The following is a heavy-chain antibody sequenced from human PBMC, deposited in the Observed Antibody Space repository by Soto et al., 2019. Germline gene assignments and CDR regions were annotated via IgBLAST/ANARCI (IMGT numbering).Heavy chain of an antibody. J-gene: IGHJ4*02. CDR1: GYTLTELS. V-gene: IGHV1-24*01. Sequence: ASVKVSCKVSGYTLTELSMHWVRQAPGKGLEWMGGFDPEDGETIYAQKFQGRVTITEDKSTSTAYMELSSLRPEDTAVYYCARDRGSGWFYYWGQGTLVTVSS. D-gene: IGHD6-19*01. CDR3: ARDRGSGWFYY. CDR2: FDPEDGET.